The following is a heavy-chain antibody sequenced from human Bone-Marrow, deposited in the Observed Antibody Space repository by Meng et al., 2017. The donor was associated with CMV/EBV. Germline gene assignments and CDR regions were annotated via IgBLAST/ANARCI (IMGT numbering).Heavy chain of an antibody. J-gene: IGHJ4*02. Sequence: GESLKISCAASGFTFSSYAMHWVRQAPGKGLEWVAVISYDGSNKYYADSVKGRLTISRDNSKNTLYLQMNSLRAEDTAVYYCALRTDWGQGTLVTVSS. CDR3: ALRTD. V-gene: IGHV3-30-3*01. D-gene: IGHD2-8*01. CDR1: GFTFSSYA. CDR2: ISYDGSNK.